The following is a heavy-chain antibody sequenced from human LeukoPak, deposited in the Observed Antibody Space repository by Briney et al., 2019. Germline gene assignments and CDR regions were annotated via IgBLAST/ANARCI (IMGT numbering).Heavy chain of an antibody. V-gene: IGHV3-33*08. Sequence: GGSLRLSCAASGFTFSTYSMNWVRQAPGKGLEWVAVIWYDGSNKYYADSVKGRFTISRDNSKNTLYLQMNSLRAEDTAVYYCARDQEQWLPRGLDYWGQGTLVTVSS. CDR1: GFTFSTYS. CDR2: IWYDGSNK. J-gene: IGHJ4*02. CDR3: ARDQEQWLPRGLDY. D-gene: IGHD6-19*01.